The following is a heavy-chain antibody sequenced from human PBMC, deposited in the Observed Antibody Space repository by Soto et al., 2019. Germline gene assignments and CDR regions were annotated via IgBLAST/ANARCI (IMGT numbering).Heavy chain of an antibody. V-gene: IGHV3-74*01. J-gene: IGHJ4*02. D-gene: IGHD6-19*01. CDR2: INSDGSRT. CDR1: GFTFSSSW. Sequence: EVQLVESGGGLVQPGGSLRLSCAASGFTFSSSWMHWVRQAPGKGLVWVSRINSDGSRTNYADSVKGRFTISRDNAKNTMYLQMNSLRAEETVLYYCARGPTGWYGYDYWGQGTLVTVSS. CDR3: ARGPTGWYGYDY.